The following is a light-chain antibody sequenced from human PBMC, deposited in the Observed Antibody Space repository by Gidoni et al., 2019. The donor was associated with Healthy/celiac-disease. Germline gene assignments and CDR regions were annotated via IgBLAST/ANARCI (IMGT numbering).Light chain of an antibody. J-gene: IGKJ4*01. V-gene: IGKV1-9*01. CDR2: AAS. Sequence: DIHLTHSPSFLSASVGDKVTITCRASQGISSYLAWYQQKPGKAPKLLIYAASTLQSGVPSRFSGSGSGTEFTLTISSLQPEDFATYYCQQLNSYPTLTFGGGTKVEIK. CDR3: QQLNSYPTLT. CDR1: QGISSY.